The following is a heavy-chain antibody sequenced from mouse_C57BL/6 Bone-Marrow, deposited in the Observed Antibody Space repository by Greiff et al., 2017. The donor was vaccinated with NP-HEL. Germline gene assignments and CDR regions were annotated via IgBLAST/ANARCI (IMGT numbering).Heavy chain of an antibody. CDR2: IYPRSGNT. Sequence: VQLQQSGAELARPGASVKLSCKASGYTFTSYGISWVKQRTGQGLEWIGEIYPRSGNTYYNEKFKGKATLTADKSSSTAYMELRSLTSEDSAVYFCAGDGYYVAWFAYWGQGTLVTVSA. D-gene: IGHD2-3*01. CDR1: GYTFTSYG. J-gene: IGHJ3*01. V-gene: IGHV1-81*01. CDR3: AGDGYYVAWFAY.